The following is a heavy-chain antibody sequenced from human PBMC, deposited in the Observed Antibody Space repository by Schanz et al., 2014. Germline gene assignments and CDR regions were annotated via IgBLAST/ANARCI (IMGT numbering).Heavy chain of an antibody. CDR1: GFTFSSFS. J-gene: IGHJ6*02. CDR2: INSISTYI. V-gene: IGHV3-21*04. Sequence: EVQLLESGGGLVKPGGSLRLSCAASGFTFSSFSMHWVRRPPGGGLQWVSSINSISTYIRYADSVRGRFTVSRDNANNSLFLQMDSLRAEDTAVYYCAKSGYCRSTSCYQYNYYGLDVWGQGTTVTVSS. D-gene: IGHD2-2*03. CDR3: AKSGYCRSTSCYQYNYYGLDV.